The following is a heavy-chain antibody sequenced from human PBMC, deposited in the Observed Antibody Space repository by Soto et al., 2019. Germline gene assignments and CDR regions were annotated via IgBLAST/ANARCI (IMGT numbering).Heavy chain of an antibody. J-gene: IGHJ4*02. CDR3: AKNLSRTGRFDY. V-gene: IGHV4-39*01. Sequence: PSETLSLTCTLSGASITSTTYFWAWIRQPPGKGLEWVGSIYYSGRTYYNPSLRGRVTISVDRSKNQFSLTMSSVTAADTAVYYCAKNLSRTGRFDYWGQGTSVT. CDR1: GASITSTTYF. CDR2: IYYSGRT.